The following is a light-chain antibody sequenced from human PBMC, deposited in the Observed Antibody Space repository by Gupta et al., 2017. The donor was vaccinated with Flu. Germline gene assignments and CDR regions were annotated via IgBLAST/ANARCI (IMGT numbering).Light chain of an antibody. Sequence: DIQMTQSPSSLSASVGDRVTITCRASQSISSYLNWYQQKPGKAPKLLIYAASSLQSGVPSRFSGSGSGTDFTLTISRLQPEDIATYYCQQCDSTPWTFGPGTKVEIK. CDR1: QSISSY. J-gene: IGKJ1*01. V-gene: IGKV1-39*01. CDR2: AAS. CDR3: QQCDSTPWT.